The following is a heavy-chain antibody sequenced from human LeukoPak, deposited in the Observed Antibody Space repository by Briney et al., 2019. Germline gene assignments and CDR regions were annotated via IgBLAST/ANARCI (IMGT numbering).Heavy chain of an antibody. CDR2: IIPILGIA. D-gene: IGHD3-22*01. J-gene: IGHJ6*02. Sequence: SVKVSCKASGGTFSSYTISWVRQAPGQGLEWMGRIIPILGIANYAQKFQGRVTITADKSTSTAYMELSSLRSDDTAVYYCASGDYDSSGYPSYYYYGMDVWGQGTTVTVSS. CDR3: ASGDYDSSGYPSYYYYGMDV. V-gene: IGHV1-69*02. CDR1: GGTFSSYT.